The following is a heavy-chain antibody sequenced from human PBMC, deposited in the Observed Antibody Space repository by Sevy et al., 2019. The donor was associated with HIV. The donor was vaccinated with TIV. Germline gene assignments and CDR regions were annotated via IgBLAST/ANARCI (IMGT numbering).Heavy chain of an antibody. CDR2: ISYDGSNK. CDR3: ARAGVYYDSSGSPDY. J-gene: IGHJ4*02. V-gene: IGHV3-30*04. CDR1: GFTFSSYA. Sequence: GGSLRLSCAASGFTFSSYAMHWVRQAPGKGLEWVAVISYDGSNKYYADSVKGRFTISRDNSKNTLYLQMNSLRAEDTAVYYCARAGVYYDSSGSPDYWGQGTLVTVSS. D-gene: IGHD3-22*01.